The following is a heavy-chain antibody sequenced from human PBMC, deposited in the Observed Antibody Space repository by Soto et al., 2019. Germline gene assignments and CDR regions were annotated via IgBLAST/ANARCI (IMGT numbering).Heavy chain of an antibody. Sequence: SVKVSCKASGGTFSSYAISWVRQAPGQGLEWMGGIIPIFGTANYAQKFQGRVTITADESTSTAYMELSSLRSEDTAVYYCAREVGATLNWFDPWGQGTLVTVSS. J-gene: IGHJ5*02. CDR3: AREVGATLNWFDP. CDR2: IIPIFGTA. D-gene: IGHD1-26*01. CDR1: GGTFSSYA. V-gene: IGHV1-69*13.